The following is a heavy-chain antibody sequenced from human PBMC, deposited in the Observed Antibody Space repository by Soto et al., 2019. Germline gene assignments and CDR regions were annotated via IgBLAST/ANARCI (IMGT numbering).Heavy chain of an antibody. D-gene: IGHD3-3*01. V-gene: IGHV3-21*01. CDR2: ISSSSSYI. CDR1: GFTFSSYS. Sequence: EVQLVESGGGLVKPGGSLRLSCAASGFTFSSYSMNWVRQAPGKGLEWVSSISSSSSYIYYADSVKGRFTISRDNAKNSLYRQMTSLRAEDTAVYYCARGYDFWSGGSNWFDPWGQGTLVTVSS. CDR3: ARGYDFWSGGSNWFDP. J-gene: IGHJ5*02.